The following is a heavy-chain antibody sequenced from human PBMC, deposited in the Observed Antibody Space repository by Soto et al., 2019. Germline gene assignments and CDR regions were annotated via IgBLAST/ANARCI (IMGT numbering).Heavy chain of an antibody. CDR3: AKRGSGTFFDY. J-gene: IGHJ4*02. D-gene: IGHD3-10*01. Sequence: EVQLLESGGGLVQPGGSLRLSCAASEFTFSNYAKNWVRQAPGKGLEWVSVISGSGDSTYYADSVKGRFTISRDNSKNTLYLQMNSLRAEDTAVYYCAKRGSGTFFDYWGQGTLVTVSS. CDR2: ISGSGDST. V-gene: IGHV3-23*01. CDR1: EFTFSNYA.